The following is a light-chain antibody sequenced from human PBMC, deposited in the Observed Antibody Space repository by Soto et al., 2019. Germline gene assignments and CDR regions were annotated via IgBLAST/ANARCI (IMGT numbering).Light chain of an antibody. V-gene: IGLV2-14*01. Sequence: QSVLTQPTSVSGSPGQSISISCTGTSNDIGDSNFVSWYRQYPGGAPKLLLYEVTYRPSEVSTRFSGSKSGGTASLTISGLQADDEADYYCSSYTSLNTVIFGGGTKVTVL. CDR1: SNDIGDSNF. J-gene: IGLJ2*01. CDR2: EVT. CDR3: SSYTSLNTVI.